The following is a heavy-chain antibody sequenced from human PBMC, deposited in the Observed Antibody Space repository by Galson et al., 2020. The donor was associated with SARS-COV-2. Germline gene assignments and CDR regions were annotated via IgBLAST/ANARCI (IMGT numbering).Heavy chain of an antibody. CDR1: GGSISSDSYY. CDR2: INYSGNT. Sequence: SETLSLTCTVSGGSISSDSYYWSWIRQHPGKGLEWIGYINYSGNTYYTPSLKSRITLSVDTAKNQFSLKLSSVTAADTAIYFCARNTQLLFDFWGQGPLVSVPS. CDR3: ARNTQLLFDF. J-gene: IGHJ4*02. D-gene: IGHD5-18*01. V-gene: IGHV4-31*03.